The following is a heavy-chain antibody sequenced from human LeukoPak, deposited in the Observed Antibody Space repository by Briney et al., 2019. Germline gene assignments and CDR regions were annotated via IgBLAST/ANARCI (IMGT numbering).Heavy chain of an antibody. CDR3: ARHFPVLWFGELGDYYFDY. Sequence: PSETLSLTCAVYGGSFSGYYWSWIRQPPGKGLEWIGEINHSGSTNYNPSLKSRVTISVDTSKNQFSLKLSSVTAADTAVYYCARHFPVLWFGELGDYYFDYWGQGTLVTVSS. CDR2: INHSGST. CDR1: GGSFSGYY. D-gene: IGHD3-10*01. J-gene: IGHJ4*02. V-gene: IGHV4-34*01.